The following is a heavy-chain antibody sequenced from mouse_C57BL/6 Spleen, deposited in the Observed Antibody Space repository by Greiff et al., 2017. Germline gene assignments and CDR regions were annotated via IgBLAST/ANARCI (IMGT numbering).Heavy chain of an antibody. D-gene: IGHD2-3*01. J-gene: IGHJ3*01. Sequence: EVKLQESGPGLVKPSQSLSLTCSVTGYSITSGYYWNWIRQFPGNKLEWMGYISYDGSNNYNPSLKNRISITRDTSKNQFFLKLNSVTTEDTATYYCARERDGYSAWFAYWGQGTLVTVSA. CDR1: GYSITSGYY. CDR3: ARERDGYSAWFAY. V-gene: IGHV3-6*01. CDR2: ISYDGSN.